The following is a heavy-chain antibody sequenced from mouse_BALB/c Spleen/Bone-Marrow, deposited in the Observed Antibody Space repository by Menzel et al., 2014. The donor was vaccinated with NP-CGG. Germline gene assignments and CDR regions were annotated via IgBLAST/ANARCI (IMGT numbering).Heavy chain of an antibody. CDR3: AKCAFAY. J-gene: IGHJ3*01. CDR1: GFSLTGYG. CDR2: IWGDGNT. Sequence: VQLQQSGPGLVAPSQSLSITCTVSGFSLTGYGVNWVRQPPGKGLEWLGMIWGDGNTDYNSAFKSRLSINKDNSKSXVFLKMNSLQTYDAARYSCAKCAFAYWGQGTLVTVSA. V-gene: IGHV2-6-7*01.